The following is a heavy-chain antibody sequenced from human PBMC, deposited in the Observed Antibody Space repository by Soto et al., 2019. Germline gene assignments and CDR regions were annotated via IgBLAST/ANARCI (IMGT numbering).Heavy chain of an antibody. CDR1: GFTFSSYA. CDR2: ISGSGGST. CDR3: TRATAVSFDY. D-gene: IGHD2-2*01. Sequence: PAGSMRLSCAASGFTFSSYAMSWVRQAPGKGLEWVSAISGSGGSTYYADSVKGRFTISRDNARNMVYLQLSSLRAEDTAVYYCTRATAVSFDYWGQGTLVTVSS. V-gene: IGHV3-23*01. J-gene: IGHJ4*02.